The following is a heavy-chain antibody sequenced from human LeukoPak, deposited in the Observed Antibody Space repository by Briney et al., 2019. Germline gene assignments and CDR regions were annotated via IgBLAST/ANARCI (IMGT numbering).Heavy chain of an antibody. D-gene: IGHD6-19*01. CDR1: GGSISPYY. V-gene: IGHV4-59*12. Sequence: PSETLSLTCSVSGGSISPYYWSWVRQPPGKGLEWIGYVSYSGSADYNPSLKSRVIMSVDTSKTQFSLKLNSVTAADTAVYYCARDSSGWSSDDAFDIWGQGTMVSVSS. CDR2: VSYSGSA. J-gene: IGHJ3*02. CDR3: ARDSSGWSSDDAFDI.